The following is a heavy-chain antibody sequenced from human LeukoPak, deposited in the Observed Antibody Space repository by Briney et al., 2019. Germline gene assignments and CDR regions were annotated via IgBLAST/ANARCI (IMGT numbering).Heavy chain of an antibody. CDR2: INPSGGST. Sequence: ASVKVSCKASGYTFTSYYMHWVRQAPGQGLEWMGIINPSGGSTSYAQKFQGRVTMTRDTSTSTVYVELSSLRPEDTAVYYCARSRITIFGVVTAPQYWGQGTLVTVSS. D-gene: IGHD3-3*01. CDR3: ARSRITIFGVVTAPQY. CDR1: GYTFTSYY. V-gene: IGHV1-46*01. J-gene: IGHJ4*02.